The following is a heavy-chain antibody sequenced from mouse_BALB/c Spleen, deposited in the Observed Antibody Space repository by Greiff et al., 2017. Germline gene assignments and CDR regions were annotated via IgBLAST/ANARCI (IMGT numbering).Heavy chain of an antibody. CDR2: IHYSGST. J-gene: IGHJ1*01. Sequence: EVQGVESGPDLVKPSQSLSLTCTVTGYSITSGYSWNWIRQFPGNKLEWMCYIHYSGSTNYNPSLKSRISITRNTSNNQFFLQLNSVTTEDTATYYCAARNYWYFDVWGAGTTVTVSS. CDR1: GYSITSGYS. CDR3: AARNYWYFDV. V-gene: IGHV3-1*02. D-gene: IGHD3-1*01.